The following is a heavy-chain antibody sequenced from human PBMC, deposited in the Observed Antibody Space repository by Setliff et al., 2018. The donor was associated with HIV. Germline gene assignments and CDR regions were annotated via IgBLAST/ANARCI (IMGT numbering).Heavy chain of an antibody. CDR1: GFTFSKSA. J-gene: IGHJ5*01. Sequence: ASVKVSCKASGFTFSKSAIHWVRQAPGQRLELMAWINAANGHAKYSQKFQGRVTITRDTPATIAYMELSSLTSEDTALYFCARTDYDSGKSVLDSWGQGTLVTVSS. CDR3: ARTDYDSGKSVLDS. V-gene: IGHV1-3*01. CDR2: INAANGHA. D-gene: IGHD3-10*01.